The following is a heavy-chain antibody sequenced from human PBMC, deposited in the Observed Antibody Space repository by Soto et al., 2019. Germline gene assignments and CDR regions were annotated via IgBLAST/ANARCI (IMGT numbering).Heavy chain of an antibody. Sequence: SETLSLTCTVSGDSISSDYYHWTWIRQSPGKGLEWIGYIHHSGSILYNPSLKSRVTISVDTSKNQFSLHLTSVTAADTAVYFCDRDDDGGDSLDFWAQGSSVTVSS. J-gene: IGHJ6*02. CDR3: DRDDDGGDSLDF. CDR1: GDSISSDYYH. D-gene: IGHD2-21*02. CDR2: IHHSGSI. V-gene: IGHV4-30-4*08.